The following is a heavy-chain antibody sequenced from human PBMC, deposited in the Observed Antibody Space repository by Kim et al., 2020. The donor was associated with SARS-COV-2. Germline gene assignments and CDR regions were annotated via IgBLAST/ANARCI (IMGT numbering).Heavy chain of an antibody. CDR3: ARHCSSTSCYGGYYYGMDV. Sequence: GESLKISCKGSGYSFTSYWISWVRQMPGKGLEWMGRIDPSDSYTNYSPSFQGHVTISADKSISTAYLQWSSLKASDTAMYYCARHCSSTSCYGGYYYGMDVWGQGTTVTVSS. V-gene: IGHV5-10-1*01. J-gene: IGHJ6*02. CDR1: GYSFTSYW. D-gene: IGHD2-2*01. CDR2: IDPSDSYT.